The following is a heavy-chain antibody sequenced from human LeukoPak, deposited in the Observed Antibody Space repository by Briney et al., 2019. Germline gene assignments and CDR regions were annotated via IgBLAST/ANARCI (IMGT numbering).Heavy chain of an antibody. Sequence: PGGSLRLSCAASGLTFSSYWMTWVRQAPGKGLEWVANIKQDGSEKYYVDSVKGRFTISRDNAKNSLYLQMNSLRAEDTAVYYCATYSTSSQAPVYWGQGTLVTVSS. CDR1: GLTFSSYW. CDR2: IKQDGSEK. V-gene: IGHV3-7*01. J-gene: IGHJ4*02. CDR3: ATYSTSSQAPVY. D-gene: IGHD6-6*01.